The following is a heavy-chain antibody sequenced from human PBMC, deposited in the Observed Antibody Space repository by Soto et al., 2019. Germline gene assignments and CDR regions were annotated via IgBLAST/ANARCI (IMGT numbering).Heavy chain of an antibody. CDR3: ARGRYCLTGRCFPNWFDS. CDR1: GDSISNLDYF. J-gene: IGHJ5*01. D-gene: IGHD2-15*01. V-gene: IGHV4-30-4*01. Sequence: SETLSLTCSVSGDSISNLDYFWAWIRQPPDQALEYLGYIYKSATTYYNPSFESRVAISVDTSKSQFSLNVTSVTAADTAVYFCARGRYCLTGRCFPNWFDSWGQGALVTVS. CDR2: IYKSATT.